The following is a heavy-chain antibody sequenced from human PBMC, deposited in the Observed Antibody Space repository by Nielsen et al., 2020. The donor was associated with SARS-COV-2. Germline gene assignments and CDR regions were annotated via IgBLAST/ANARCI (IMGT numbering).Heavy chain of an antibody. V-gene: IGHV3-30-3*01. D-gene: IGHD6-19*01. CDR2: ISYDGSNK. J-gene: IGHJ4*01. CDR3: ARDRLPFYSSGWYVVDY. Sequence: GESLKISCAASGFTFSSYAMHWVRQAPGKGLEWVAVISYDGSNKYYADSVKGRFTISRDNSKNTLYLQMNSLRAEDTAVYYCARDRLPFYSSGWYVVDYWGHGTLVTVSS. CDR1: GFTFSSYA.